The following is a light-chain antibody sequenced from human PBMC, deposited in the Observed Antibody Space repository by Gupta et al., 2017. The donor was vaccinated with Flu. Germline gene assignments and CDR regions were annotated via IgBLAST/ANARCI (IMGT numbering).Light chain of an antibody. J-gene: IGKJ1*01. Sequence: PATLSVSPGDGATLSCRASQSIRNNLAWYQQKPGQAPRLLIYGASTRATGFPARFSGSGSATEFTLTITSLQSEDCAVYYCQQYKTWPRTFGQGTKVEIK. CDR1: QSIRNN. CDR3: QQYKTWPRT. V-gene: IGKV3-15*01. CDR2: GAS.